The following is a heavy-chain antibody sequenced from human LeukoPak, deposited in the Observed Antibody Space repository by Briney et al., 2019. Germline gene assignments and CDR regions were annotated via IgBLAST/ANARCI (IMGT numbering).Heavy chain of an antibody. D-gene: IGHD3-22*01. Sequence: GGSLRLSCAASGFTFSSYGMHWGRQAPGKGLEWVAVISYDGSNKYYADSVKGRFTISRDNSKNTLYLQMNSLRAEDTAVYYCANQQNYDSSGYQAYYFDYWGQGTLVTVSS. CDR1: GFTFSSYG. CDR3: ANQQNYDSSGYQAYYFDY. CDR2: ISYDGSNK. J-gene: IGHJ4*02. V-gene: IGHV3-30*18.